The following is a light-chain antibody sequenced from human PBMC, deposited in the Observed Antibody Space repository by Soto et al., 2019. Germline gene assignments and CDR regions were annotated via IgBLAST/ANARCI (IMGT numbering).Light chain of an antibody. CDR2: AAS. Sequence: DIQMTHSPSSLSASVGDIFTITCXASQSISSYLNWYQQKPGKAPKLLIYAASSLQSGVPSRFSGSGSGTDFTLTISSLQPEDFATYYCQQSYSTPRTFGQGTKVDIK. CDR3: QQSYSTPRT. V-gene: IGKV1-39*01. CDR1: QSISSY. J-gene: IGKJ1*01.